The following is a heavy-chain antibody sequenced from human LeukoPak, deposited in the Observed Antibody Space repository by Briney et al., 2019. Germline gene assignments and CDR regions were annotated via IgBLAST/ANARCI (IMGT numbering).Heavy chain of an antibody. D-gene: IGHD2-2*02. Sequence: GASVKVSCKASGYTFTGYYMHWVRQAPGQGLEWMGWINPNSGGTNYAQKFQGRVTMTRDTSISTAYMELSRLRSDDTAVYYCARVGGYCSSTSCYRGYFQHWGQGTLVTVSS. CDR2: INPNSGGT. J-gene: IGHJ1*01. CDR1: GYTFTGYY. V-gene: IGHV1-2*02. CDR3: ARVGGYCSSTSCYRGYFQH.